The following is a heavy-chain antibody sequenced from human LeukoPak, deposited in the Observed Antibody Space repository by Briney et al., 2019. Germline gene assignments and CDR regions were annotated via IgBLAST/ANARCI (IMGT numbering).Heavy chain of an antibody. CDR1: GFTFSSYS. D-gene: IGHD3-22*01. V-gene: IGHV3-23*01. J-gene: IGHJ4*02. CDR2: ISGSGGST. Sequence: GGSLRLSCAASGFTFSSYSMNWVRQAPGKGLEWVSAISGSGGSTYYADSVKGRFTISRDNSKNTLYLQMNSLRAEDTAVYYCAKATSKYYYDSSGYLGYFDYWGQGTLVTVSS. CDR3: AKATSKYYYDSSGYLGYFDY.